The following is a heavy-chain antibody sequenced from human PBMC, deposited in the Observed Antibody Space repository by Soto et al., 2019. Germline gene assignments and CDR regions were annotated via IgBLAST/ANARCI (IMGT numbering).Heavy chain of an antibody. CDR2: INPNSGGT. Sequence: QVQLVQSGAEVKKPGASVKVSCKASGYTFTGYYMHWVRQAPGQGLEWMGWINPNSGGTNYAQKFQGWVTMTRDTSISTAYMEVSRLRSDDTAVYYCARGDSSSWLAYGMDVWGQGTTVTVSS. J-gene: IGHJ6*02. CDR1: GYTFTGYY. D-gene: IGHD6-13*01. V-gene: IGHV1-2*04. CDR3: ARGDSSSWLAYGMDV.